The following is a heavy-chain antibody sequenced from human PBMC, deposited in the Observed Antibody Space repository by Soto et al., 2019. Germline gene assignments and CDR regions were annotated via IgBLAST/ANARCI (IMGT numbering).Heavy chain of an antibody. J-gene: IGHJ4*02. D-gene: IGHD6-19*01. CDR1: GYTFTSYA. V-gene: IGHV1-3*01. CDR3: ARGPPDSSGWYEFDY. CDR2: INAGNGNT. Sequence: GASVKVSCKASGYTFTSYAMHWVRQAPGQRLEWMGWINAGNGNTKYSQKFQGRVTITRDTSASTAYMELSSLRSEDTAVYYCARGPPDSSGWYEFDYWGQGTLVTVSS.